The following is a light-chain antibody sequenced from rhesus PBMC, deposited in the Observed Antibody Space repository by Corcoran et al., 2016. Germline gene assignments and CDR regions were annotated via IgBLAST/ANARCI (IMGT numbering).Light chain of an antibody. Sequence: DIQMTQSPSSLSASVGDKVTITCRASQGISSWLAWYQQKPGKAPKLLIYKASSLQSGVPSRFRGSGSGTYFTLTISSLQPEDFATYYCLQYSSSPWTFGQGTKVEIK. CDR2: KAS. V-gene: IGKV1-22*01. CDR1: QGISSW. J-gene: IGKJ1*01. CDR3: LQYSSSPWT.